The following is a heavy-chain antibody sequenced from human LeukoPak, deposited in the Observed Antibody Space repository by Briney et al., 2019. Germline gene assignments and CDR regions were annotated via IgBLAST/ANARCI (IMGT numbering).Heavy chain of an antibody. CDR2: IYYSGTS. V-gene: IGHV4-31*03. CDR3: ARIERSSYSLGFDY. CDR1: GGSISSGGYY. D-gene: IGHD6-6*01. J-gene: IGHJ4*02. Sequence: SQTLSLTCTVSGGSISSGGYYRSWIRQHPGKGLVWIVHIYYSGTSFYNPSLTSRVTISVDTSKNQFSLKLTSVNDADTAVYYCARIERSSYSLGFDYWGQGTLVTVSS.